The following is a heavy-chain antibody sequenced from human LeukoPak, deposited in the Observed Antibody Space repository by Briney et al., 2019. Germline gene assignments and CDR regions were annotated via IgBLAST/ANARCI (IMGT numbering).Heavy chain of an antibody. V-gene: IGHV1-2*02. CDR1: GYTFTGYY. CDR2: INPDSGGT. D-gene: IGHD5-24*01. J-gene: IGHJ1*01. Sequence: ASVKVSCKASGYTFTGYYMHWVRQAPGQGLEWMGWINPDSGGTNYAQKFQGRVTMTRDTSISTAYMKLSRLRSDDTAVYYCARLREMATGHFQHWGQGTLVTVSS. CDR3: ARLREMATGHFQH.